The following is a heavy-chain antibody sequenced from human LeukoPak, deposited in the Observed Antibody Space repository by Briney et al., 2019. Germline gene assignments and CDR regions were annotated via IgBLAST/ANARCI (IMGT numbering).Heavy chain of an antibody. CDR1: GFTFSNYA. J-gene: IGHJ4*02. CDR2: ISVSGGSI. Sequence: GGSLRLSCAASGFTFSNYALHWVRQAPGKGLEWVSGISVSGGSIYYADSVTGRFTISRDNSKDTLYLQMNSLRVEDTALYYCAKEHSVLAMMRGLDSWGQGTLVTVSS. CDR3: AKEHSVLAMMRGLDS. V-gene: IGHV3-23*01. D-gene: IGHD2-2*01.